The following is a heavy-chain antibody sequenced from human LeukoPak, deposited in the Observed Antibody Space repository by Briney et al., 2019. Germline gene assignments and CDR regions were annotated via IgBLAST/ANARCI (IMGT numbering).Heavy chain of an antibody. V-gene: IGHV4-30-4*01. J-gene: IGHJ5*02. Sequence: SQTLSLTCTVSGGSISSGDYYWSWIRQPPGKGLEWIGYMYYSGSTYYKPSLKSRATISVDTSKNQFSLKLSSVTAADTAVYYCARPYYYDSRIDPWGQGTLVTVSS. CDR3: ARPYYYDSRIDP. D-gene: IGHD3-22*01. CDR2: MYYSGST. CDR1: GGSISSGDYY.